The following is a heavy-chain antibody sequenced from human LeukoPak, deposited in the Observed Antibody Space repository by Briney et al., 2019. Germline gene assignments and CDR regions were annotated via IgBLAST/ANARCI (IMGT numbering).Heavy chain of an antibody. CDR3: ATDRGLR. V-gene: IGHV3-7*03. CDR1: GLTFSDYR. Sequence: GGSLRLSCAASGLTFSDYRMYWVRQAPGKGLEWVANIKHDGSEKYYVDSVKGRFTISRDNAKNSLYLQMNSLRVEDTAVYYCATDRGLRWGKGTTVTVSS. J-gene: IGHJ6*04. CDR2: IKHDGSEK.